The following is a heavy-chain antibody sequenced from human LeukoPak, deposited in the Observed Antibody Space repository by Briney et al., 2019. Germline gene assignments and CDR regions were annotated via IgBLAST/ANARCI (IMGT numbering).Heavy chain of an antibody. Sequence: PGGSLRLSCAASGFTFSSYAMTWVRQAPGKGLEWVSAISGSGGSTYYADSVKGRFTISRDNSKNTLYLQMNTLRAEDTALYYCAKDTIFGVVDAGVDYWGQGTLVTVSS. V-gene: IGHV3-23*01. CDR2: ISGSGGST. J-gene: IGHJ4*02. CDR3: AKDTIFGVVDAGVDY. CDR1: GFTFSSYA. D-gene: IGHD3-3*01.